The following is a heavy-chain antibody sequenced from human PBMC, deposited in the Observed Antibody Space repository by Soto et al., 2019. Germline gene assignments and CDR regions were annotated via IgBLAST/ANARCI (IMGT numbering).Heavy chain of an antibody. J-gene: IGHJ6*02. Sequence: QVQLVQSGAEVKKPGSSVKVFCKASGGTFSNYTISWVRQAPGQGLEWMGGIIPVFGTTDYEQKFQGRVTITADGSTSTAYMKLSSLRSADTAVYYCPRSSSYIVVRKPTGNQDYYGMDVWGQGTTVTVSS. V-gene: IGHV1-69*01. CDR1: GGTFSNYT. CDR3: PRSSSYIVVRKPTGNQDYYGMDV. CDR2: IIPVFGTT. D-gene: IGHD2-2*01.